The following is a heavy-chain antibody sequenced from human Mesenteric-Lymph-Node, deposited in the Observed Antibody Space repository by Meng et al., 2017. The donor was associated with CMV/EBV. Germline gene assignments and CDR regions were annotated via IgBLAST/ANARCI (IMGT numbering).Heavy chain of an antibody. J-gene: IGHJ4*02. Sequence: TLALTCTVSGGSITSSSFFWGWIRQPPGKGLEWIGTMFYTGSTYYNPSLKSRVTISVDTSRNQFSLKLSSVTAADTAIYYCARPTSDYWGQGTLVTVSS. CDR2: MFYTGST. CDR1: GGSITSSSFF. CDR3: ARPTSDY. V-gene: IGHV4-39*01.